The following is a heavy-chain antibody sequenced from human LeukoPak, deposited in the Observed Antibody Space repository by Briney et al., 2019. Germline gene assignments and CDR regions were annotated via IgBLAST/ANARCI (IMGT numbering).Heavy chain of an antibody. CDR2: MNPNSGNT. CDR1: GYTFTSSD. Sequence: GASVKVSCKASGYTFTSSDISWVRQATGQGLEWMGWMNPNSGNTGYAQKFQGRVTITRNTSIGTAYMELSSLRSEDTAVYYCARAAATRGWFDPWGQGTLVTVSS. V-gene: IGHV1-8*03. D-gene: IGHD2-15*01. J-gene: IGHJ5*02. CDR3: ARAAATRGWFDP.